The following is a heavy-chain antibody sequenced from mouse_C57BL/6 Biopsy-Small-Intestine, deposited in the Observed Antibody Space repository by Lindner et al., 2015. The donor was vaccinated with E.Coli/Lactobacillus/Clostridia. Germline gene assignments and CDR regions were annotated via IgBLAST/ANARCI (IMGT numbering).Heavy chain of an antibody. V-gene: IGHV1-84*02. CDR1: GYTFTSYA. Sequence: SVKVSCKASGYTFTSYAMHWVRQAPGQRLEWMGWINAGTGNTKYSQKFQGRVTITRDTSASTAYMELSSLTSEDTALYYCASLTSGGGWDLYFQHWGQGTLVTVS. J-gene: IGHJ3*01. CDR2: INAGTGNT. CDR3: ASLTSGGGWDLYFQH. D-gene: IGHD1-1*02.